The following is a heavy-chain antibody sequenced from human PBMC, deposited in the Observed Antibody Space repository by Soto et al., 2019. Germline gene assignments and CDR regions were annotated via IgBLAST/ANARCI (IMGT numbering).Heavy chain of an antibody. CDR1: GGSMSSHY. CDR2: ISYSGST. J-gene: IGHJ4*02. CDR3: ARADPDASVGY. Sequence: PSETLSLTCTVSGGSMSSHYWTWLWQPPGKGLEWIGYISYSGSTYYNPSLKSRVTISADTSRNQFSLKLSSVIAADTAVYYCARADPDASVGYWGQGTLVTVYS. D-gene: IGHD3-16*01. V-gene: IGHV4-59*11.